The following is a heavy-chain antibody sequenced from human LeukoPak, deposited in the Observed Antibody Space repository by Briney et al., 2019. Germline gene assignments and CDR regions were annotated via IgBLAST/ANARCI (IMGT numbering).Heavy chain of an antibody. V-gene: IGHV3-48*03. CDR2: ISSSGTTI. J-gene: IGHJ4*02. CDR1: GINFSDSE. CDR3: ARGVPTDYYTSRYDY. Sequence: GGSLRLSCAASGINFSDSEMNWVRQAPGKGLEWVSYISSSGTTIYYADSVKGRFTISRDNAKNSLYLQMNSLRAEDTAVYYCARGVPTDYYTSRYDYWGQGTLVTVSS. D-gene: IGHD3-3*01.